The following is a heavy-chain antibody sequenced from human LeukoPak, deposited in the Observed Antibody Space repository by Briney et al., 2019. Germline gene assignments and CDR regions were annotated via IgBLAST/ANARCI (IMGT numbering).Heavy chain of an antibody. CDR3: AKNREYSSSWGGFDY. Sequence: GGSLRLSCAASGFTFSSYAMSWVRQAPGKGLEWVPAISGSGGSTYYADSVKGRFTISRDNSKNTLYLQMNSLRAEDTAVYYCAKNREYSSSWGGFDYWGQGTLVTVSS. J-gene: IGHJ4*02. CDR1: GFTFSSYA. V-gene: IGHV3-23*01. CDR2: ISGSGGST. D-gene: IGHD6-6*01.